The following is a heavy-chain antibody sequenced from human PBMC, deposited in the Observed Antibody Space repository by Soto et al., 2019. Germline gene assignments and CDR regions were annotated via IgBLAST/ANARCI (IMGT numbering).Heavy chain of an antibody. Sequence: QVQLVQSGAEVKKPGSSVKVSCKASADTFNSYSLSWLRQAPGQRLEWMGGITPVFGSADYAQTFEDRLKITADVSTSTSYMELSSLRSDDTAVYYCARSLEVTTVTNWFDPWGQGALVTVAS. CDR1: ADTFNSYS. V-gene: IGHV1-69*01. CDR2: ITPVFGSA. CDR3: ARSLEVTTVTNWFDP. D-gene: IGHD4-17*01. J-gene: IGHJ5*02.